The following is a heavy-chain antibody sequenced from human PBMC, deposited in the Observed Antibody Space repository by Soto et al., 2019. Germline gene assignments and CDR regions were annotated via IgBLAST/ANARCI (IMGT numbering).Heavy chain of an antibody. CDR2: IYPRDSDT. V-gene: IGHV5-51*01. CDR1: GYSFTSYW. D-gene: IGHD6-13*01. J-gene: IGHJ5*02. CDR3: ARSTGSSSWYEYNWFDP. Sequence: GESLKISCKGSGYSFTSYWISWVRQMPGKGLEWMGIIYPRDSDTRYSPSVQGQVTISVDKSVNTAYLQWSSLKASDTAMYYCARSTGSSSWYEYNWFDPWGQGTRVTVSS.